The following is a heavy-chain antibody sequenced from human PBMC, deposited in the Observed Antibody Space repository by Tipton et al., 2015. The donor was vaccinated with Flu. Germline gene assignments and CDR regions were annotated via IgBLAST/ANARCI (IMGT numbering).Heavy chain of an antibody. CDR3: ARERRGGWPFYDAFDF. J-gene: IGHJ3*01. CDR1: GGSINSYY. CDR2: IPMGGRT. V-gene: IGHV4-4*07. D-gene: IGHD6-19*01. Sequence: LRLSCSVSGGSINSYYWSWIRQPAGKGLEWIGRIPMGGRTNYNPSLKSRVTMSVDLFKNQISLRLSSVTAADTAVYYCARERRGGWPFYDAFDFWGQGTTVTVSS.